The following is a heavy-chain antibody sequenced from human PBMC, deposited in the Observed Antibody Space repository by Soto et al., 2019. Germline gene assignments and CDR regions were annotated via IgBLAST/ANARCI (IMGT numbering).Heavy chain of an antibody. CDR3: ARDLGILAGVSGWYNWFDP. J-gene: IGHJ5*02. CDR2: INSDGSST. D-gene: IGHD6-19*01. CDR1: GFTFSSYW. Sequence: EVQLMESGGCLVQPGRSLTLSCAASGFTFSSYWMHWVRQVPGKGLEWVSRINSDGSSTTYADSVKGRFTISRDNVKNTLYLQMNSLRVDDTAVYYCARDLGILAGVSGWYNWFDPWGQGTLVTVSS. V-gene: IGHV3-74*01.